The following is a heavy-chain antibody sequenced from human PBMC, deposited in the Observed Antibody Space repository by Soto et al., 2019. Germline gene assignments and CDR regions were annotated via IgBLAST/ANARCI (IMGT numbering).Heavy chain of an antibody. CDR2: INPNSGGT. J-gene: IGHJ6*02. CDR3: ARARGDHYDFWSGYYYYYYYGMDV. V-gene: IGHV1-2*02. CDR1: GYTFTGYY. Sequence: ASLKVSCKASGYTFTGYYMHWVRQAPGQGLEWMGWINPNSGGTNYAQKFQGRVTMTRDTSISTAYMELSRLRSDDTAVYYCARARGDHYDFWSGYYYYYYYGMDVWGQGTTVTVSS. D-gene: IGHD3-3*01.